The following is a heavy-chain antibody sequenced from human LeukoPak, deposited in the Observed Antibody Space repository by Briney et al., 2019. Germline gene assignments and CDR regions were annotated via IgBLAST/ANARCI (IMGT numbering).Heavy chain of an antibody. Sequence: SVKVSCKASGGTFSSYAISWVRQAPGQGLEWMGGIIPIFGTANYAQKFQGRVTITADESTSTAYMELSSLRSEDTAVYYCARLAADYGTEYNWFDPWGQGTLVTVSS. CDR2: IIPIFGTA. V-gene: IGHV1-69*13. CDR1: GGTFSSYA. D-gene: IGHD4-17*01. J-gene: IGHJ5*02. CDR3: ARLAADYGTEYNWFDP.